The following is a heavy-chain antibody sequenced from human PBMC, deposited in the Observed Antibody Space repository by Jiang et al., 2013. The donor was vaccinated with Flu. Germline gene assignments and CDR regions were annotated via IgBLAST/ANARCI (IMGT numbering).Heavy chain of an antibody. Sequence: GPGLVKPSETLSLTCTVSGYSISSGYYWGWIRQPPGKGLEWIGSIYHSGSTYYNPSLKSRVTISVDTSKNQFSPKLSSVTAADTAVYYCARVSRWSGYYNFDYWGQGTLVTVSS. CDR2: IYHSGST. CDR1: GYSISSGYY. D-gene: IGHD3-3*01. V-gene: IGHV4-38-2*02. J-gene: IGHJ4*02. CDR3: ARVSRWSGYYNFDY.